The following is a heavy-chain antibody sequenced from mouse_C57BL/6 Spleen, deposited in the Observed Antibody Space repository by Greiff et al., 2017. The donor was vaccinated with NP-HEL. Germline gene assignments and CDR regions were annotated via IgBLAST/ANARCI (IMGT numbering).Heavy chain of an antibody. J-gene: IGHJ3*01. CDR3: AREEGSYDGYSAWFAY. D-gene: IGHD2-3*01. V-gene: IGHV1-55*01. CDR2: IYPGSGST. CDR1: GYTFTSYW. Sequence: VQLQQPGAELVKPGASVKMSCKASGYTFTSYWITWVKQRPGQGLEWIGDIYPGSGSTNYNEKFKSKATLTVDTSSSTAYMQRSSLTSEDSAVYYGAREEGSYDGYSAWFAYWGQGTLVTVSA.